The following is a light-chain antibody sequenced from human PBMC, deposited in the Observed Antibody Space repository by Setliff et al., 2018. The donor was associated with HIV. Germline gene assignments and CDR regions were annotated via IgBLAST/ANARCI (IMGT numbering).Light chain of an antibody. CDR1: SSDFGGYNY. Sequence: QSALTQPASVSGSPGQSITISCTGASSDFGGYNYVSWYEQHPGKAPKLMIYDVSKWPSGVSNRFSGPKSGNTASLTISGLQAEDEADYYCSSYTSRNTYVFGTGTKVTVL. V-gene: IGLV2-14*03. CDR2: DVS. CDR3: SSYTSRNTYV. J-gene: IGLJ1*01.